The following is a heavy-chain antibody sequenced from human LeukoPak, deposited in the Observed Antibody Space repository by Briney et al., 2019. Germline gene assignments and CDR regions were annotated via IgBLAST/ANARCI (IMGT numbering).Heavy chain of an antibody. Sequence: AGGSLRLSCAASGFTFSSYGMHWVRQAPGKGLEWVAFIRYDGSNKYYADSVKGRFTISRDNSKNTLYLQMNSLRAEDTAVYYCAKNKVKAVAGNVFDYWGQGTLVTVSS. CDR2: IRYDGSNK. CDR3: AKNKVKAVAGNVFDY. V-gene: IGHV3-30*02. D-gene: IGHD6-19*01. J-gene: IGHJ4*02. CDR1: GFTFSSYG.